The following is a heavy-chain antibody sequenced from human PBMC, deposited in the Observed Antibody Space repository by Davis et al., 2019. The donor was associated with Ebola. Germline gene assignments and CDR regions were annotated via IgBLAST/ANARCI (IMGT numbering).Heavy chain of an antibody. CDR1: GFTFSAYW. J-gene: IGHJ6*02. Sequence: GESLKISCEASGFTFSAYWMNWVRRAPGKGLEWVAVISYDGSNKYYADSVKGRFTISRDNSKNTLYLQMNSLRAEDTAVYYCARGSHRIAAAGYYYYYGMDVWGQGTTVTVSS. CDR3: ARGSHRIAAAGYYYYYGMDV. CDR2: ISYDGSNK. D-gene: IGHD6-13*01. V-gene: IGHV3-30*03.